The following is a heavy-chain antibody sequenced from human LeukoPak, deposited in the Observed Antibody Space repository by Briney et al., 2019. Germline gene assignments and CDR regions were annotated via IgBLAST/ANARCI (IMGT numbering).Heavy chain of an antibody. V-gene: IGHV6-1*01. CDR3: ARGSKLRAGTASFDS. J-gene: IGHJ4*02. CDR2: TYYRSKWYY. Sequence: SQTLSLTCAISGDSVSSNSAAWNWIRHSPSRGLEWLGRTYYRSKWYYDYAVSVKSRITINPDTSKNQFSLQLNSVTPEDTAVYYCARGSKLRAGTASFDSWGQGTLVTVSS. D-gene: IGHD6-19*01. CDR1: GDSVSSNSAA.